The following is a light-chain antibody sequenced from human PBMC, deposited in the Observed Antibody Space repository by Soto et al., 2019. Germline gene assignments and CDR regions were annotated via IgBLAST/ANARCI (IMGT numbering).Light chain of an antibody. CDR2: DAS. J-gene: IGKJ1*01. CDR3: QQRAG. CDR1: QSVSSY. Sequence: EIVLTQSPATLSLSPGERATLSCRASQSVSSYLAWYQQKPGQAPRLLIYDASNRATGIPARFSGSGSGTDFTLTISSLEPEDFAVYYCQQRAGFGQGTMVEIK. V-gene: IGKV3-11*01.